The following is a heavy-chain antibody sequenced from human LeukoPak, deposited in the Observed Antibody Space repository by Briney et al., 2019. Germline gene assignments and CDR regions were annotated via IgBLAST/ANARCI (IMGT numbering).Heavy chain of an antibody. CDR1: GGSISSYY. CDR3: ARDWAVPVAPVATSGGYCSGGSCYRRGPYYYYYMDV. D-gene: IGHD2-15*01. CDR2: IYYSGST. J-gene: IGHJ6*03. Sequence: SETLSLTCTVSGGSISSYYWSWIRQPPGKGLEWIGYIYYSGSTNYNPSLKSRVTISVDTSKNQFSLKLSSVTAADTAMYYCARDWAVPVAPVATSGGYCSGGSCYRRGPYYYYYMDVWGKGTTVTISS. V-gene: IGHV4-59*01.